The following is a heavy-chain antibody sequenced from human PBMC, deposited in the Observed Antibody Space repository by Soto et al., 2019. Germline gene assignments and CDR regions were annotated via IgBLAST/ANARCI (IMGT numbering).Heavy chain of an antibody. D-gene: IGHD1-26*01. CDR2: ISAYNGNT. CDR3: ARDPHLGYSGSYPNCFDP. CDR1: GYTFTSYG. V-gene: IGHV1-18*01. Sequence: GASVKVSCKASGYTFTSYGISWVRQAPGQGLEWMGWISAYNGNTNYAQKLQGRVTMTTDTSTSTAYMELRSLRSDDTAVYYCARDPHLGYSGSYPNCFDPWGQGTLVTVSS. J-gene: IGHJ5*02.